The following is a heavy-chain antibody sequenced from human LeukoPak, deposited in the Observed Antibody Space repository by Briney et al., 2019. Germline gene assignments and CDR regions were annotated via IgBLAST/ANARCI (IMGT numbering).Heavy chain of an antibody. Sequence: PSETLSLTCTVSGGSISSSSYYWGWIRQPPGKGLEWIGSIYYSGSTYYNPSLKSRVTISVDTSKNQFSLKLSSVTAADTAVYYCASRPPGYGDYVWFDPWGQGTLVTVSS. V-gene: IGHV4-39*07. J-gene: IGHJ5*02. CDR2: IYYSGST. CDR3: ASRPPGYGDYVWFDP. CDR1: GGSISSSSYY. D-gene: IGHD4-17*01.